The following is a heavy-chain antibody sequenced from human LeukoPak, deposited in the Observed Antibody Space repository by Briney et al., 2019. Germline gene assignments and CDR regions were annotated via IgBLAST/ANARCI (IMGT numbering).Heavy chain of an antibody. D-gene: IGHD2-21*02. CDR2: ISTSSSTV. V-gene: IGHV3-48*01. CDR1: GFTFSSYT. CDR3: AVTADAFDI. Sequence: GGSLRLSCAASGFTFSSYTMNWVRQAPGKGPEWVSYISTSSSTVYHADSVRGRFTISRDNAKNSLYLQMNSLRAEDTAVYYCAVTADAFDIWGQGTMVTVSS. J-gene: IGHJ3*02.